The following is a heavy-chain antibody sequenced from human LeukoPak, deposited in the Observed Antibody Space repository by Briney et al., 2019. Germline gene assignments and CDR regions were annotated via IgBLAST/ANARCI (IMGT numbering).Heavy chain of an antibody. D-gene: IGHD3-22*01. CDR2: IYYSGST. J-gene: IGHJ4*02. Sequence: SETLSLTCTVSGGSISSYYWSWIRQPPGKGLEWIGYIYYSGSTNYNPSLKSRVTISVDTSKNQFSLKLSSVTAADTAVYYCARGSMIPGEDYFDYWGQGTLVTVSS. V-gene: IGHV4-59*08. CDR1: GGSISSYY. CDR3: ARGSMIPGEDYFDY.